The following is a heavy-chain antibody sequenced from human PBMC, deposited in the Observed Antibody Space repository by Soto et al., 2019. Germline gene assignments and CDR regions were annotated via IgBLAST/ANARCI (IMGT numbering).Heavy chain of an antibody. Sequence: VGSLRLSCAASGFTFSSYAMHWVRQTPGKGLEWVAVISYDGSNKYYADSVKGRFTISRDNSKNTLYLQMNSLRAEDTAVYYCAREGATMTYDYWGQGTLVTVSS. CDR3: AREGATMTYDY. CDR2: ISYDGSNK. V-gene: IGHV3-30-3*01. D-gene: IGHD1-26*01. CDR1: GFTFSSYA. J-gene: IGHJ4*02.